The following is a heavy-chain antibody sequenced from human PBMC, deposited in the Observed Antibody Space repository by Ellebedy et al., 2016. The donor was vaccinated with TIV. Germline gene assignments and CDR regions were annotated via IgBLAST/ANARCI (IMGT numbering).Heavy chain of an antibody. CDR3: ARDVGQWLVRYFFDY. Sequence: ASVKVSCKASGYIFTGYYIHWVRQAPGQGLEWMGWINPNSGATHYAQKFQGRVTMSRDTSISTAYMELGRLTSDDTAVYYCARDVGQWLVRYFFDYWGQGTLVTVSS. CDR1: GYIFTGYY. CDR2: INPNSGAT. V-gene: IGHV1-2*02. J-gene: IGHJ4*02. D-gene: IGHD6-19*01.